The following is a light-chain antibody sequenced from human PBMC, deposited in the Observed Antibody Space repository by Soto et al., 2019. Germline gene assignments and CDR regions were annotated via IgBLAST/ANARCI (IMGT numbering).Light chain of an antibody. CDR2: GAS. CDR1: QSVSSS. CDR3: QQYYDWPLIT. V-gene: IGKV3-15*01. Sequence: EIVMTQSPATLSVSPGERATLSCKASQSVSSSLAWYQQKPGQAPRLLIFGASIRATGVPARFSGSGSGTAFTLTISSLQSEDFALYSCQQYYDWPLITFGQGTRLEI. J-gene: IGKJ5*01.